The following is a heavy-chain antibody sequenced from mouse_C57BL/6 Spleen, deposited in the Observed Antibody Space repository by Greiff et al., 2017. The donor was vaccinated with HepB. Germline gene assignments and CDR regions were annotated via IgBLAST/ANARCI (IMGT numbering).Heavy chain of an antibody. CDR2: ISDGGSYT. D-gene: IGHD2-4*01. CDR3: AREGDDYDGGAWFAY. V-gene: IGHV5-4*01. J-gene: IGHJ3*01. CDR1: GFTFSSYA. Sequence: DVKLVESGGGLVKPGGSLKLSCAASGFTFSSYAMSWVRQTPEKRLEWVATISDGGSYTYYPDNVKGRFTISRDNAKNNLYLQMSHLKSEDTAMYYCAREGDDYDGGAWFAYWGQGTLVTVSA.